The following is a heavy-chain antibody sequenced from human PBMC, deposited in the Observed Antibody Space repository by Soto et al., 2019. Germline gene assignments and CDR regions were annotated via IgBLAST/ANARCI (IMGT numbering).Heavy chain of an antibody. CDR2: IYHTGSI. CDR1: GGSITSYY. V-gene: IGHV4-4*07. CDR3: ARDMRVFGGIDD. Sequence: PSETLSLTCTVSGGSITSYYWSWIRQPAGKGLEWIGRIYHTGSINYNPSLQSRVTMSVDTSKNQVSLKLTSVTAADAAVYYCARDMRVFGGIDDWGQGTTVTVSS. D-gene: IGHD3-3*01. J-gene: IGHJ6*02.